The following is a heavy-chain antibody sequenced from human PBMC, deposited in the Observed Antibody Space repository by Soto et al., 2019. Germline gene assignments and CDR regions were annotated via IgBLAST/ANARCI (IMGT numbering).Heavy chain of an antibody. J-gene: IGHJ6*03. CDR3: ATGPVYCSSTSCSSYMDV. V-gene: IGHV4-39*01. Sequence: QLQLQESGPGLVKPSETLSLTCTVSGGSISSRSHYWGWIRQPPGKGLEWIGSIFYSGSTYYNPSLRSRVTMSIDTSKNQFSLKLSSVTAADTAVYSCATGPVYCSSTSCSSYMDVWGKGTTVTVFS. D-gene: IGHD2-2*01. CDR2: IFYSGST. CDR1: GGSISSRSHY.